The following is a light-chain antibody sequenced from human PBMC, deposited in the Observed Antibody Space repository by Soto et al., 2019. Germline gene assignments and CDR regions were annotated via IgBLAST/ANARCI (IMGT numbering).Light chain of an antibody. CDR2: GAS. CDR3: QQRSNWHPLT. Sequence: MVLTPSPATLSVSPGERATLSCRASQSVGSNLASYQQKPGQAPRLLVYGASTRATGIPASFSGSGSGTEFTLTISSLQYEDFAVYYCQQRSNWHPLTFGGGTKVDIK. V-gene: IGKV3-15*01. J-gene: IGKJ4*01. CDR1: QSVGSN.